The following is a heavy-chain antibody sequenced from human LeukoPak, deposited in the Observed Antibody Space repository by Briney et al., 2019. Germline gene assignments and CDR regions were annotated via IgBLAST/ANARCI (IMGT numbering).Heavy chain of an antibody. CDR2: IYYSGST. J-gene: IGHJ5*02. CDR3: ARDLGYCSSTSCYTGLNWFDP. CDR1: GGSISSSSYY. Sequence: SETLSLTCTVSGGSISSSSYYWGWIRQPPGKGLEWIGYIYYSGSTNYNPSLKSRVTISVDTSKNQFSLKLSSVTAADTAVYYCARDLGYCSSTSCYTGLNWFDPWGQGTLVTVSS. D-gene: IGHD2-2*02. V-gene: IGHV4-61*01.